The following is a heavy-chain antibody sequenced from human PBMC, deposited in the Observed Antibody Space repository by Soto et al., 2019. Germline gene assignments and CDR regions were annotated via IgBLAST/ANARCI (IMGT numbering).Heavy chain of an antibody. Sequence: EVQLLESGGGLVQPGGSLRLSCAASGFTFSSYVMSWVRQAPGKGLEWVSAISGSGGSTYYADSVKGRFTISRDNSKNTLYLQMNSLRAEDTAVYYCAKVRGRKTTVVIKDAFDIWGQGTMVTVSS. D-gene: IGHD4-17*01. V-gene: IGHV3-23*01. CDR2: ISGSGGST. CDR3: AKVRGRKTTVVIKDAFDI. CDR1: GFTFSSYV. J-gene: IGHJ3*02.